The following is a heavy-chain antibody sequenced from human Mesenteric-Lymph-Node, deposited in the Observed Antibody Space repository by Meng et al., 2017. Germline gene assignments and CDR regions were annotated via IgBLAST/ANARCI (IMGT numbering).Heavy chain of an antibody. CDR2: IKQDGSEK. Sequence: GESLKISCAASGFSFSRYWMSWVRQAPGKGLEWVANIKQDGSEKYYVDSVKGRFTISRDNAKNSLYLQMNSLRVEDTAVYYCARDSSDIVVIPSAPKYYYNFGMDVWGQGTTVTVSS. J-gene: IGHJ6*02. V-gene: IGHV3-7*01. D-gene: IGHD2-2*01. CDR3: ARDSSDIVVIPSAPKYYYNFGMDV. CDR1: GFSFSRYW.